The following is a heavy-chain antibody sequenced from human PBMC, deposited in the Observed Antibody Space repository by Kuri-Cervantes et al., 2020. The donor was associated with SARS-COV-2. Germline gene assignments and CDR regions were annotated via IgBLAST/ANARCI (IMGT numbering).Heavy chain of an antibody. D-gene: IGHD7-27*01. CDR3: ARTQLRMNMDV. CDR1: GGSISSSSYY. Sequence: SETLSLTCTVSGGSISSSSYYWGWIRQPSGKGLEWIGSIYYSGSTYYNPSLKSRVTISVDTSKNQFSLKLSSVTAADTAVYYCARTQLRMNMDVWGKGTTVTVSS. J-gene: IGHJ6*03. CDR2: IYYSGST. V-gene: IGHV4-39*01.